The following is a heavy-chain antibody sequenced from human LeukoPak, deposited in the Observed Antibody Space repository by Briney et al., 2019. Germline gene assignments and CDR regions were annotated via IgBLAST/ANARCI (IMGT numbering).Heavy chain of an antibody. CDR3: AREAVAVSDAFDI. D-gene: IGHD6-19*01. Sequence: PGGSLRLSCAASGFTFSSDSMNWVRQAPGKGLEWVSSISSSSSYIYYADSVKGRFTISRDNAKNSLYLQMNSLRVEDTAVYYCAREAVAVSDAFDIWGQGTMVTVSS. V-gene: IGHV3-21*01. J-gene: IGHJ3*02. CDR1: GFTFSSDS. CDR2: ISSSSSYI.